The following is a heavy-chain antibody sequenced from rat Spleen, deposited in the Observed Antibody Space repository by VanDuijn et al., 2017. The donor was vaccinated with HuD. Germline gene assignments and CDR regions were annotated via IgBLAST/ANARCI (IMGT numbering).Heavy chain of an antibody. D-gene: IGHD1-2*01. CDR3: ARGTRNYSSYGGFAY. CDR2: ISYDGTST. J-gene: IGHJ3*01. CDR1: GFTFSDYY. Sequence: EVQLVESDGGLVQPGRSLNLSCAASGFTFSDYYMAWVRQAPTKGLEWVATISYDGTSTNFRDSLKGRFTISRDNAKSTLYLQMDSLGSEDTATYYCARGTRNYSSYGGFAYWGQGTLVTVSS. V-gene: IGHV5-29*01.